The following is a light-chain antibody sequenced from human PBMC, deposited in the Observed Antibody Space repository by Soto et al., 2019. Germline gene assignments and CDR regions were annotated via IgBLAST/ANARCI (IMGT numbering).Light chain of an antibody. CDR1: HSVSSNY. CDR3: QQYGISPT. V-gene: IGKV3-20*01. Sequence: EMVLTQSPGTLSLSPGEGATLSCRSSHSVSSNYLAWYQQKPGQAPRLLIYDVSSRATGIPDRFSGSGSGTDFTLTISRLEPVDFAVYYCQQYGISPTFGQGTKVEIK. J-gene: IGKJ1*01. CDR2: DVS.